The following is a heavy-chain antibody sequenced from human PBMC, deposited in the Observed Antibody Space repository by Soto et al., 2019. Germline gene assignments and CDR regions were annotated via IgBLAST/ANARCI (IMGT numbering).Heavy chain of an antibody. V-gene: IGHV4-39*01. J-gene: IGHJ6*03. CDR1: GGSISSSSYY. D-gene: IGHD3-10*01. Sequence: SETLSLTCTVSGGSISSSSYYWSWIRQPAGKGLEWIGSIYYSGSTYYNPSLKSRVTISVDTSKNQFSLKLSSVTAADTAVYYCARHRAMVRGVISYYYYYMDVWGKGTTVTVSS. CDR2: IYYSGST. CDR3: ARHRAMVRGVISYYYYYMDV.